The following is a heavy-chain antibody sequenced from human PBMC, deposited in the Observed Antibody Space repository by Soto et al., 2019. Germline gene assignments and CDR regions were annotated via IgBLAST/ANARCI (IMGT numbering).Heavy chain of an antibody. J-gene: IGHJ6*02. V-gene: IGHV3-48*03. CDR1: GFTFSSYE. Sequence: GGSLRLSCAASGFTFSSYEMNWVRQAPGKGLEWVSYISSSGSAIYYADSVKGRFTISRDNAKNSLYLQMNSLRAEGTAFYYCARETTGMDVWGQGTTVTVSS. CDR3: ARETTGMDV. CDR2: ISSSGSAI. D-gene: IGHD1-1*01.